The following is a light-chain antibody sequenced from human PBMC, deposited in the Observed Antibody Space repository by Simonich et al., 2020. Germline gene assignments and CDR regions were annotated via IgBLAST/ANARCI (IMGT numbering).Light chain of an antibody. CDR1: QSVSSSY. CDR3: QQYGSSPLT. J-gene: IGKJ4*01. CDR2: GAS. V-gene: IGKV3-20*01. Sequence: EIVLTQSPGTLSLSPGERATLSCRASQSVSSSYLAWYQQKPGKAPRLLIYGASSRATVLPDRFSGSGSGTDFTLTISRLEPEDFAVYYCQQYGSSPLTFGGGTKVEIK.